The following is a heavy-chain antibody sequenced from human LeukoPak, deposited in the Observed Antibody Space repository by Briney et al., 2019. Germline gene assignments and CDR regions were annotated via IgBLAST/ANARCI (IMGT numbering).Heavy chain of an antibody. CDR1: GFTVSSNY. Sequence: PGGALRLSCAASGFTVSSNYMSWVRQAPGKGLEWVSVTYCGGSTYYVASVKGRFTISRDNSKHTLYLQMHSLRAEDTAVYYCASKRGYNYGYDYWGQGTLVTVSS. CDR3: ASKRGYNYGYDY. D-gene: IGHD5-18*01. J-gene: IGHJ4*02. V-gene: IGHV3-53*01. CDR2: TYCGGST.